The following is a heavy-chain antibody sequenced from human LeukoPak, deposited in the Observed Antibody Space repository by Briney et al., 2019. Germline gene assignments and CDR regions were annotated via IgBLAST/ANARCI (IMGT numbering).Heavy chain of an antibody. CDR3: ATTGHYYDSSGYLNY. CDR1: GFTFSSYG. Sequence: PGGSLRLSCAASGFTFSSYGMHWVRRAPGKGLEWVAFVRYDGSNKYYADSVKGRFTISRDNSKNTLYLQMNSLRAEDTAVYYCATTGHYYDSSGYLNYWGQGTLVTVSS. D-gene: IGHD3-22*01. J-gene: IGHJ4*02. CDR2: VRYDGSNK. V-gene: IGHV3-30*02.